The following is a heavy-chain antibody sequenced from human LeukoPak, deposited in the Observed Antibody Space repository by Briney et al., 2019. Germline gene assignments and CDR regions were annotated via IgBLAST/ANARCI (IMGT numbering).Heavy chain of an antibody. CDR3: ARFVSLYYQQGGNAFDI. J-gene: IGHJ3*02. V-gene: IGHV4-34*01. CDR1: GGSFSGYY. D-gene: IGHD1-26*01. CDR2: INHSGST. Sequence: SETLFLTCAVYGGSFSGYYWSWIRQPPGKGLEWIGEINHSGSTNYNPSLKSRVTISVDTSKNQFSLKLSSVTAADTAVYYCARFVSLYYQQGGNAFDIWGQGTMVTVSS.